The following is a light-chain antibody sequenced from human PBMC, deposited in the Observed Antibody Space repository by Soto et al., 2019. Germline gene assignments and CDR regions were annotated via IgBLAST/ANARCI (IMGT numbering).Light chain of an antibody. CDR1: QIVSSSY. CDR3: QQYDSTPLT. J-gene: IGKJ4*01. CDR2: GAS. Sequence: EIVLTQSPGTLSLSPGERATLSCRASQIVSSSYLAWYQHKPDQAPRLIIYGASSRATGIPDRFSGSGSGKDFTLTISRLEPEDFAVYYCQQYDSTPLTFGGGTKVEIK. V-gene: IGKV3-20*01.